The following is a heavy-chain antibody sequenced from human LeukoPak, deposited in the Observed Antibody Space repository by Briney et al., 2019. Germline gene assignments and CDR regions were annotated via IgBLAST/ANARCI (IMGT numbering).Heavy chain of an antibody. CDR2: ISSSSSYI. Sequence: GGSLRLSCAASGFTFSSYSMNWVRQAPGKGLEWVSSISSSSSYIYYADSVRGRFTISRDNAKNSLYLQMNSLRAEDTAVYYCASIAARVKADYWGQGTLVTVSS. D-gene: IGHD6-6*01. CDR3: ASIAARVKADY. CDR1: GFTFSSYS. V-gene: IGHV3-21*01. J-gene: IGHJ4*02.